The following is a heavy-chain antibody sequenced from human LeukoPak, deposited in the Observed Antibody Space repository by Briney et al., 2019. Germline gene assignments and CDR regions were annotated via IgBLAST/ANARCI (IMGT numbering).Heavy chain of an antibody. J-gene: IGHJ4*02. D-gene: IGHD3-22*01. V-gene: IGHV3-64*01. CDR2: ISSNGGST. CDR1: GFTFSSYA. CDR3: ARGFDSSGRDY. Sequence: GGSLRLSCAASGFTFSSYAMHWVRQAPGKGLEYVSAISSNGGSTYYANSVKGRFTISRDNAKNTLYLQMNSLRVEDTAVYYCARGFDSSGRDYWGQGALVTVSS.